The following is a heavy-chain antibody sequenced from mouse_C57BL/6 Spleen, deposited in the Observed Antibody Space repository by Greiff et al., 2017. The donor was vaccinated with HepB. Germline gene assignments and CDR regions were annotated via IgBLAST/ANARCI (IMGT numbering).Heavy chain of an antibody. J-gene: IGHJ3*01. V-gene: IGHV1-18*01. CDR2: INPNNGGT. D-gene: IGHD2-4*01. CDR1: GYTFTDYN. Sequence: EVQLQQSGPELVKPGASVKIPCKASGYTFTDYNMDWVKQSHGKSLEWIGDINPNNGGTIYNQKFKGKATLTVDKSSSTAYMELRSLTSEDTAVYYCARSGCDYDGSWFAYWGQGTLVTVSA. CDR3: ARSGCDYDGSWFAY.